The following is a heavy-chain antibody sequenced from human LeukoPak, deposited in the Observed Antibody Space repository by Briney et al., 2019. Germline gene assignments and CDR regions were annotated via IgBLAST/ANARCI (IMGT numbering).Heavy chain of an antibody. CDR2: ISGSGGST. CDR1: GFTFSTFA. V-gene: IGHV3-23*01. J-gene: IGHJ4*02. D-gene: IGHD1-26*01. CDR3: AKDNRWGIVGATTFDY. Sequence: GGSLRLSCAASGFTFSTFAMIWVRQPPGKGLEWVSAISGSGGSTYYADSVKGRFTISGDNSKNTLYLQMNSLRAEDTAVYYCAKDNRWGIVGATTFDYWGQGTLVTVSS.